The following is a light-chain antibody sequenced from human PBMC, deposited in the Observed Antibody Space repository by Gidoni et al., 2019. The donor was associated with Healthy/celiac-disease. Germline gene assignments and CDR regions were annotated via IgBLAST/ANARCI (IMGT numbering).Light chain of an antibody. CDR1: QDISNY. CDR2: DAS. Sequence: QLHQSTPTRSASVGDRVTITCQASQDISNYLNWYQQKPGKAPKLLIYDASNLETGVPSRFSGSGSGTDFTFTISSLQPEDIATYYCQQYDNLPRYTFGQGTRLKIK. CDR3: QQYDNLPRYT. J-gene: IGKJ2*01. V-gene: IGKV1-33*01.